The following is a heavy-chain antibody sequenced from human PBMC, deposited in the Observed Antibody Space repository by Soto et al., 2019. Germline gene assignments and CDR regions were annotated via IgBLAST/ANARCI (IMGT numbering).Heavy chain of an antibody. D-gene: IGHD3-22*01. CDR2: ISYDGSNK. J-gene: IGHJ4*02. V-gene: IGHV3-30-3*01. CDR1: GFTFSSYA. Sequence: GGSLRLSCAASGFTFSSYAMHWFRQAPGKGLEWVAVISYDGSNKYYADSVKGRFTISRDNSKNTLYLQMNSLRAEDTAVYYCAREPYYDSSGLDYWGQGTLVTVSS. CDR3: AREPYYDSSGLDY.